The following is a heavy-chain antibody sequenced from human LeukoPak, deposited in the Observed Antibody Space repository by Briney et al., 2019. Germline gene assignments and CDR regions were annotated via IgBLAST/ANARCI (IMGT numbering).Heavy chain of an antibody. V-gene: IGHV3-30-3*01. CDR1: GFTFSSYA. Sequence: GGSLRLSCAASGFTFSSYAMHWVRQAPGKGLEWVAVISYDGSNKYYADSVEGRFTISRDNSKNTLYLQMNSLRAEDTAVYYCARDLYYYDSSGYYPIYYYYYYGMDVWGQGTTVTVSS. CDR2: ISYDGSNK. J-gene: IGHJ6*02. CDR3: ARDLYYYDSSGYYPIYYYYYYGMDV. D-gene: IGHD3-22*01.